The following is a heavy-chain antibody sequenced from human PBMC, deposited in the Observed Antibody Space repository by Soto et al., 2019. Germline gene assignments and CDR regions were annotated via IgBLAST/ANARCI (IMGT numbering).Heavy chain of an antibody. D-gene: IGHD2-15*01. CDR3: ARDATEYYYYLLDV. J-gene: IGHJ6*02. CDR2: LYYTGST. Sequence: SETLSLTCTVSGGSISNYYWSWIRQPPGKGLEWIGYLYYTGSTNYNPSLKSRVTISVDTSKNQFSLTLSSVTAADTAVYYCARDATEYYYYLLDVWGQGTTVTVSS. CDR1: GGSISNYY. V-gene: IGHV4-59*12.